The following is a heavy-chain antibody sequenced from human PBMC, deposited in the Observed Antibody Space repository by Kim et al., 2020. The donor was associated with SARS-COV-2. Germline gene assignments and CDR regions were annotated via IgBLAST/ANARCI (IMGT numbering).Heavy chain of an antibody. Sequence: SETLSLTCSVSGVSISRYYWSWIRQPPGKGLEWIGYVYYSGSTNYNPSLKSRHTLSVDSSKNQFSLKLTSVTAADTAVYYCARMERGSQPPSKFYYMDVWGQGTTVTVSS. J-gene: IGHJ6*03. D-gene: IGHD1-1*01. V-gene: IGHV4-59*01. CDR2: VYYSGST. CDR1: GVSISRYY. CDR3: ARMERGSQPPSKFYYMDV.